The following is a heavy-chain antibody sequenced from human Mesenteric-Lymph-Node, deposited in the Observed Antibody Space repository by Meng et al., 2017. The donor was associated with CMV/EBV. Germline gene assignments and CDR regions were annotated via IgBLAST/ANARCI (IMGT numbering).Heavy chain of an antibody. Sequence: SCKASGYTFSPYWIHWVRQAPGKGLEWVAAVSSDGGSKYIADSVKGRFAISRDNSKNAVYLEVNSLTIEDTAVYYCAREGASSGYFGYFDYWGQGTLVTVSS. CDR2: VSSDGGSK. CDR1: GYTFSPYW. V-gene: IGHV3-30*09. CDR3: AREGASSGYFGYFDY. J-gene: IGHJ4*02. D-gene: IGHD3-22*01.